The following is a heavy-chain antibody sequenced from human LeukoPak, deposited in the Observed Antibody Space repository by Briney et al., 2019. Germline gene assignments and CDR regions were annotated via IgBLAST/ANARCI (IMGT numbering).Heavy chain of an antibody. Sequence: ASVKVSCKPSGYTFTDSYIHWVRQAPGVGLQWMGWISPNNGDTKYAEVFQDRVTMTRDTSINTAYMELTGLTPDDTAVYYCVRSPIGASAYWGRGTLVTVSS. D-gene: IGHD3-10*01. CDR2: ISPNNGDT. V-gene: IGHV1-2*02. CDR3: VRSPIGASAY. CDR1: GYTFTDSY. J-gene: IGHJ4*02.